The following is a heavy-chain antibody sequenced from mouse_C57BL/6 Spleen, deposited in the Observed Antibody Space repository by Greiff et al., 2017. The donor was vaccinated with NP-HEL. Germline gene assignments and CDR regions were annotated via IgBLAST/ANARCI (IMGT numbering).Heavy chain of an antibody. CDR3: ERSYMGLARSDY. Sequence: VQLQQSGAELVKPGASVKMSCKASGYTFTSYWITWVKQRPGQGLEWIGDIYPGSGSTNYNEKFKSKATLTVDTSSSTAYMQLSSLTSEDSAVYDWERSYMGLARSDYWGQGTTLTVSS. CDR1: GYTFTSYW. CDR2: IYPGSGST. J-gene: IGHJ2*01. V-gene: IGHV1-55*01. D-gene: IGHD1-1*02.